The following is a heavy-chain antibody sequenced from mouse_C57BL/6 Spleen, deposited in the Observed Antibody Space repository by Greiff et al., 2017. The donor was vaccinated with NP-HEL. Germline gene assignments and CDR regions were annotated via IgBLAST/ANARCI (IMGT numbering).Heavy chain of an antibody. CDR3: ARRRDYGSSFDY. V-gene: IGHV5-17*01. D-gene: IGHD1-1*01. CDR2: ISSGSSTI. CDR1: GFTFSDYG. Sequence: VQLQQSGGGLVKPGGSLKLSCAASGFTFSDYGMHWVRQAPEKGLEWVAYISSGSSTIYYADTVKGRFTISRDNAKNTLFLQMTSLRSEDTAMYYCARRRDYGSSFDYWGQGTTLTVSS. J-gene: IGHJ2*01.